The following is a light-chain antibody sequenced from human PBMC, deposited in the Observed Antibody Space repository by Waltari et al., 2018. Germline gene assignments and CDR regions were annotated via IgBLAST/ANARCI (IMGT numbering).Light chain of an antibody. CDR3: SSYTSSSSRV. CDR1: SSELGGYTF. Sequence: QSALTQAASVSGSPGQSITISRTGTSSELGGYTFVSWYQQHPGKAPKLMIYDVSKRPSGVSNRFSGSKSGNTVSLTISGLQTVDEADYYCSSYTSSSSRVFGTGTKVTVL. J-gene: IGLJ1*01. CDR2: DVS. V-gene: IGLV2-14*01.